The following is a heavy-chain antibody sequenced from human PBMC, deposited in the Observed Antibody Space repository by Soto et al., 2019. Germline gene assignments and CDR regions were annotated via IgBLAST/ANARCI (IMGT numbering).Heavy chain of an antibody. Sequence: SGPTLVNPTQTLTLTCTFSGFSLSTSGVGVGWIRQPPGKALEWLALIYWDDDKRYSPSLKSRLTITKDTSKNQVVLTMTNMDPVDTATYYCAHSSGGEYQLLLAAFDIWGQGTMVTVSS. V-gene: IGHV2-5*02. J-gene: IGHJ3*02. CDR3: AHSSGGEYQLLLAAFDI. CDR1: GFSLSTSGVG. CDR2: IYWDDDK. D-gene: IGHD2-2*01.